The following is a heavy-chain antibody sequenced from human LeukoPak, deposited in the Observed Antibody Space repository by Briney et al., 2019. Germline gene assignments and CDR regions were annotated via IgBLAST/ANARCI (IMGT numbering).Heavy chain of an antibody. J-gene: IGHJ4*02. D-gene: IGHD5-18*01. Sequence: SETLSLTCAVSGYSISSGYYWGWIRQPPGKGLEWIGSIYHSGSTYYNPSLKSRVTISVDTSKNQFSLKLSSVTAADTAVYYCARRGSYGSFXXWGQXTLXT. V-gene: IGHV4-38-2*01. CDR1: GYSISSGYY. CDR2: IYHSGST. CDR3: ARRGSYGSFXX.